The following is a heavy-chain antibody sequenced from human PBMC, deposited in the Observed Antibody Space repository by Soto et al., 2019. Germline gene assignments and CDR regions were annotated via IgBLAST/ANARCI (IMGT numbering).Heavy chain of an antibody. D-gene: IGHD6-19*01. Sequence: LSETLSLTCTFSGGSISSYYWSWIRQPPGKGLEWIGYIYYSGSTNYNPSLKSRVTISVDTSKNQFSLKLSSVTAADTAVYYCARDQGEWDSGWGGMDVWGQGTTVTVSS. V-gene: IGHV4-59*01. J-gene: IGHJ6*02. CDR2: IYYSGST. CDR1: GGSISSYY. CDR3: ARDQGEWDSGWGGMDV.